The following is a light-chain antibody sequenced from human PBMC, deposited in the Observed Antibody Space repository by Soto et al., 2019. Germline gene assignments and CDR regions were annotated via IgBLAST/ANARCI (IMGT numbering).Light chain of an antibody. CDR1: SSDIGSNY. CDR2: KND. CDR3: ASWDDTLSGRV. Sequence: QSVLTQPPSASGTPGQRVTISCTGSSSDIGSNYVYWYQQLPEMAPKLLIYKNDQRPSGISERFSGSKSGTSASLAISGLRTEDEANYYCASWDDTLSGRVFGVGTKLTVL. V-gene: IGLV1-47*01. J-gene: IGLJ3*02.